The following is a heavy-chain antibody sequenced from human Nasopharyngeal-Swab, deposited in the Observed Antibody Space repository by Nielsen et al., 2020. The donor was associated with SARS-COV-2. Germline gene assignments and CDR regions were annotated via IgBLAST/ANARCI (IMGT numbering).Heavy chain of an antibody. J-gene: IGHJ4*02. CDR2: ISWNSGSI. Sequence: VRQAPGKGLEWVSGISWNSGSIGYADSVKGRFTISRDNAKNSLYLQMNTLTADDTALYYCARARSGTLDFWGQGTQVTVSS. D-gene: IGHD1-7*01. V-gene: IGHV3-9*01. CDR3: ARARSGTLDF.